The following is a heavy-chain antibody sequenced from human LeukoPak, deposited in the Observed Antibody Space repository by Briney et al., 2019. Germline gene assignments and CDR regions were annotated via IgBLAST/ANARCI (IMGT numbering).Heavy chain of an antibody. V-gene: IGHV3-7*05. Sequence: GGSLRLSCAASGITFSSYWMSWVRQAPGKGLEWVANIKQDGSEKYYVDSVKGRFTISRDNAKNSLYLQMNSLRAEDTAVYYCASWGTYSSSSFVYWGQGTLVTVSS. CDR3: ASWGTYSSSSFVY. J-gene: IGHJ4*02. CDR2: IKQDGSEK. D-gene: IGHD6-13*01. CDR1: GITFSSYW.